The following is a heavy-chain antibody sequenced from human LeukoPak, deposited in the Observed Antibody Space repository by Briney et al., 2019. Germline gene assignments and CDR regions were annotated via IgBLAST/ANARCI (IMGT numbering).Heavy chain of an antibody. CDR2: ISWNNGPI. CDR1: GFSFDDYA. Sequence: GGSLRLSCAASGFSFDDYAMHWVRQAPGKGLEWVSGISWNNGPIGYADSVKGRFTISRDNVKHSLYLQMNSLRAEDTAVYYCARTSGGSGWFDAFDIWGQGTMVTVSS. D-gene: IGHD6-19*01. J-gene: IGHJ3*02. V-gene: IGHV3-9*01. CDR3: ARTSGGSGWFDAFDI.